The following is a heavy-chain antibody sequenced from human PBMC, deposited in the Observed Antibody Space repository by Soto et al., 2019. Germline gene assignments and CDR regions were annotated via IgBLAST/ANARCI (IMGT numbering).Heavy chain of an antibody. Sequence: QVQLVQSGAEVKKPGSSVKVSCKASGGTFSSYAISWVRQAPGQGLEWMGGIIPIFGTANYAQKFQGRVTITADESTSTAYMELSSLRSEDTAVYYCARDPPSYCSGGSCYRDYWGQGTLVTVSS. CDR2: IIPIFGTA. J-gene: IGHJ4*02. V-gene: IGHV1-69*12. D-gene: IGHD2-15*01. CDR3: ARDPPSYCSGGSCYRDY. CDR1: GGTFSSYA.